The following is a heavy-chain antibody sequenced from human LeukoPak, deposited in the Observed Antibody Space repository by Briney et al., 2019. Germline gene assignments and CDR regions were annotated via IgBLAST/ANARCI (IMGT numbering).Heavy chain of an antibody. V-gene: IGHV4-59*01. CDR2: IYYSGST. CDR1: GGSISSYY. CDR3: AREGGSYGHNWFDP. D-gene: IGHD1-26*01. J-gene: IGHJ5*02. Sequence: PSETLSLTCTVSGGSISSYYWSWIRQPPGKGLEWIGYIYYSGSTNYNPSLKSRVTISVDTSKNQFSLKLSSVTAADTAVYYCAREGGSYGHNWFDPWGQGTLVTVSS.